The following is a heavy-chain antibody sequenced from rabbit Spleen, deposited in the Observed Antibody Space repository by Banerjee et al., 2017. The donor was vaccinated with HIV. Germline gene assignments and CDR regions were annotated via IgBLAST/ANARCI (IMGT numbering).Heavy chain of an antibody. CDR1: GFSFNTSYY. J-gene: IGHJ6*01. D-gene: IGHD8-1*01. V-gene: IGHV1S40*01. CDR2: IYTGDGDT. Sequence: QSLEESGGDLVKPEGSLTLTCTASGFSFNTSYYISWVRQAPGKGLEWIGCIYTGDGDTWYASWAKGRFTISKTSSTTVTLQMTSLTAADTATYFCARDTGSSFSSYGMDLWGQGTLVTVS. CDR3: ARDTGSSFSSYGMDL.